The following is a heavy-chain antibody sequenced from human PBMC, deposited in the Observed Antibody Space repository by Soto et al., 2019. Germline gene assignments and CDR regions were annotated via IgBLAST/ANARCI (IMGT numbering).Heavy chain of an antibody. CDR3: ARLPWADYGGIFDP. CDR1: GCSISTYY. Sequence: FGTPSLPCTFSGCSISTYYWSWIPPPPGKGLEWIGYIYYSGSTSYNPSLKSRVTISVDTSKNQSSLKLSSVTAADTALYYCARLPWADYGGIFDPWGQGTLVTVSS. CDR2: IYYSGST. J-gene: IGHJ5*02. D-gene: IGHD4-17*01. V-gene: IGHV4-59*01.